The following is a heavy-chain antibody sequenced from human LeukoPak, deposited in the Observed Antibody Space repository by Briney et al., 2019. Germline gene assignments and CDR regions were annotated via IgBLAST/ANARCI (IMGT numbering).Heavy chain of an antibody. CDR1: GYSISTGYY. D-gene: IGHD1-26*01. J-gene: IGHJ6*03. CDR2: IYHSGST. Sequence: MPSETLSLTCTVSGYSISTGYYWGWIRQPPGKGLEWIGSIYHSGSTYYNPSLKSRVTISVDTSKNQFSLKLSSVTAADTAVYYCARVLMYSGSYADRGYYYYMDVWGKGTTVTVSS. CDR3: ARVLMYSGSYADRGYYYYMDV. V-gene: IGHV4-38-2*02.